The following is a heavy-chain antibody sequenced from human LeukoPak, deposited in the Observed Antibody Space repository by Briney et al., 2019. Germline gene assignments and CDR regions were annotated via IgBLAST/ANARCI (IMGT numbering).Heavy chain of an antibody. J-gene: IGHJ4*02. D-gene: IGHD3-16*01. CDR2: ISSGSSDI. CDR3: AREFFGSD. V-gene: IGHV3-21*01. CDR1: ACTFRSNS. Sequence: GGSLRLSCAASACTFRSNSMNWVRQAPGKGLEWVSSISSGSSDIFYADSVKGRFTISRDNAKNSLYLQMNSLRAEDTAVYYCAREFFGSDWGQGTLVTVSS.